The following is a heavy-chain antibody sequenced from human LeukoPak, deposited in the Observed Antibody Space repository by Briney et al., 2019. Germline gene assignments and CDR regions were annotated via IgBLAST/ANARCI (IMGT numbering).Heavy chain of an antibody. J-gene: IGHJ6*02. D-gene: IGHD3-3*01. Sequence: GGSLRLSCAGSGFSFNSYGMHWVRRAPGKGLEWVAVISYDGSNKYYADSVKGRFTLSRDNSKNTLFLQMNSLRSEDTSIYYCARDRHGTNYDFRMDVWGQGTTVTVSS. CDR2: ISYDGSNK. CDR1: GFSFNSYG. V-gene: IGHV3-30*03. CDR3: ARDRHGTNYDFRMDV.